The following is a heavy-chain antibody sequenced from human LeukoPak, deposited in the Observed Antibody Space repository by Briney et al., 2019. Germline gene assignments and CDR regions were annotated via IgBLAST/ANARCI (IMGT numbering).Heavy chain of an antibody. CDR2: INSDGSWT. Sequence: ETGGSLRLSCAASGNYWMHWVRQVPGKGLVWASHINSDGSWTSYADSAKGRFTISRDNSKNTLYLQMNSLRAEDTAVYYCARVFSAGGGVASYWGQGTLVTVSS. D-gene: IGHD3-16*01. V-gene: IGHV3-74*01. CDR3: ARVFSAGGGVASY. CDR1: GNYW. J-gene: IGHJ4*02.